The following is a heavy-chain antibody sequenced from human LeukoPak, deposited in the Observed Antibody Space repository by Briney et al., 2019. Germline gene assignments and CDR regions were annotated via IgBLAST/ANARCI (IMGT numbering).Heavy chain of an antibody. J-gene: IGHJ4*02. CDR3: AKPGRYYDSSGYYYDY. Sequence: GGSLRLSCAASGFTFSSYGVHWVRQAPGKGLEWVAVISYDGSNKYYADSVKGRFTVSRDNSKNTLYLQMNSLRAEDTAVYYCAKPGRYYDSSGYYYDYWGQGTLVTVSS. D-gene: IGHD3-22*01. CDR1: GFTFSSYG. V-gene: IGHV3-30*18. CDR2: ISYDGSNK.